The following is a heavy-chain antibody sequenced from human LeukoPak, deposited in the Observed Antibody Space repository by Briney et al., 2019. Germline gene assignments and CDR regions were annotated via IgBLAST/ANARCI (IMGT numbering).Heavy chain of an antibody. CDR3: ARALPAGGANAFDI. D-gene: IGHD6-13*01. V-gene: IGHV6-1*01. CDR2: TYYRSKWYN. J-gene: IGHJ3*02. CDR1: GDSVSSKSAA. Sequence: SQTLSLTCAISGDSVSSKSAAWNWIRQSPSRGLEWLGRTYYRSKWYNDYAVSVKSRITINPDPSKNQFSLQLTSVTPEDTAVYYCARALPAGGANAFDIWGQGTTVTVSS.